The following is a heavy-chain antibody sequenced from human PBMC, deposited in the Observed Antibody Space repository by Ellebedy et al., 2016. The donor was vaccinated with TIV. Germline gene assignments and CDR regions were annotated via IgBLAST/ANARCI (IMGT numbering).Heavy chain of an antibody. CDR2: IKQDGSET. J-gene: IGHJ3*01. CDR3: TRSVGKSGNSGFSYAFDV. D-gene: IGHD4-23*01. V-gene: IGHV3-7*01. Sequence: GESLKISCVASAFTSPFTFSNYWMNWVRQAPGKGLEWLANIKQDGSETYYVDSVKGRFTISRVNADNSLFLQMNSLRAEDTAKYYCTRSVGKSGNSGFSYAFDVWGQGTMVTVSS. CDR1: AFTSPFTFSNYW.